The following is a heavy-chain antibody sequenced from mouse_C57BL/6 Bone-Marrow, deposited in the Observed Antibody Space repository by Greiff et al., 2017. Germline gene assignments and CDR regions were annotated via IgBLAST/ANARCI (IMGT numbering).Heavy chain of an antibody. J-gene: IGHJ1*03. CDR1: GFTFSSYG. Sequence: EVKVVESGGDLVKPGGSLKLSCAASGFTFSSYGMSWVRQTPDKRLEWVATISSGGSYTYYPDSVKGRFTISRDNAKNTLYLQMSILKSEDTAMCYCARRRIPHWYFDVWGTGTTVTVSS. CDR2: ISSGGSYT. V-gene: IGHV5-6*02. CDR3: ARRRIPHWYFDV.